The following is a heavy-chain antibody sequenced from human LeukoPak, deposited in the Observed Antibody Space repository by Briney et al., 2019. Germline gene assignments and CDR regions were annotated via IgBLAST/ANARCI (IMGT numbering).Heavy chain of an antibody. CDR3: ARAGVMGARQADY. CDR2: ISSSDSYI. J-gene: IGHJ4*02. CDR1: GFNFNIYA. Sequence: GGSLRLSCAASGFNFNIYAMHWVRQAPGKGLEWVSSISSSDSYIYYGDSVKGRFTISRDNGKNSLYLQMNSLRAEDTAVYYCARAGVMGARQADYWGQGTLVTVSS. V-gene: IGHV3-21*01. D-gene: IGHD1-26*01.